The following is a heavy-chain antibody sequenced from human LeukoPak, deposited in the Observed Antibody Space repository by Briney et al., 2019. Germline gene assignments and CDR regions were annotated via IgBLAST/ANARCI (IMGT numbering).Heavy chain of an antibody. Sequence: SETLSLTCTVSGGSISSSSYYWVWIRQPPGKGLEWIGSINYSGSTYYNPSLKSRVTISVATSKNQFSLKLSSVTAADTAVYYCARLTLSGSNWFDPWGQGTLVTVSS. J-gene: IGHJ5*02. V-gene: IGHV4-39*01. CDR1: GGSISSSSYY. D-gene: IGHD2/OR15-2a*01. CDR3: ARLTLSGSNWFDP. CDR2: INYSGST.